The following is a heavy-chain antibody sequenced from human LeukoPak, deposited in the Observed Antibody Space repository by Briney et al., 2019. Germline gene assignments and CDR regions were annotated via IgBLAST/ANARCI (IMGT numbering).Heavy chain of an antibody. Sequence: ASVKVSCKASGYTFTSYAMHWVRQAPGQRLEWMGWINAGNGNTKYSQKFQGRVTITRDTSASTAYMELSSLRSEDTAVYYCARAFPHLRYYFDYWGQGTLVTVSS. CDR2: INAGNGNT. V-gene: IGHV1-3*01. J-gene: IGHJ4*02. CDR1: GYTFTSYA. CDR3: ARAFPHLRYYFDY.